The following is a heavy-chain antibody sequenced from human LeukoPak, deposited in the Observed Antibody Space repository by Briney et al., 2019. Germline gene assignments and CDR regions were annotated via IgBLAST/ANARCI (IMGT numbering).Heavy chain of an antibody. V-gene: IGHV4-39*07. D-gene: IGHD1-14*01. J-gene: IGHJ3*02. CDR3: AREWVTGSSAFDI. Sequence: SETLSLTCTVSGGSISSSSYYWGWIRQPPGKGLEWIGSIYYSGSTYYNPSLKSRVTISVDTSKNQFSLKLSSVTAADTAVYYCAREWVTGSSAFDIWGQGTMVTVSS. CDR2: IYYSGST. CDR1: GGSISSSSYY.